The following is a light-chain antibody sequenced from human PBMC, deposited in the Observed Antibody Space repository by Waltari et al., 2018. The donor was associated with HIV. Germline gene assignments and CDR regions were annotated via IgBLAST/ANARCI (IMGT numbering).Light chain of an antibody. CDR2: RDT. J-gene: IGLJ2*01. Sequence: SYELTQPLSVSVALGQTARITGGGNNIGSKNVHWSQQKPGQAPVLVIYRDTNRPSGIPERFSGSNSGNTATLTINRAQAEDEADYYCQVWDSSTVVFGGGTKLTVL. CDR3: QVWDSSTVV. V-gene: IGLV3-9*01. CDR1: NIGSKN.